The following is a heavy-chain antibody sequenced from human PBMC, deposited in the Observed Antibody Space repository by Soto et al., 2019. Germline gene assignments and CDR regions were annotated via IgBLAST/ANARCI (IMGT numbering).Heavy chain of an antibody. J-gene: IGHJ5*02. CDR2: INAGNGNT. V-gene: IGHV1-3*01. CDR1: GYTFTSYA. D-gene: IGHD3-10*01. Sequence: ASVKVSCKASGYTFTSYAMHWVRQAPGQRLEWMGWINAGNGNTKYSQKFQGRVTITRDTSASTAYMELSSLRSEDTAVYYCAREGYYGSGSYYNSRFFWFDPWGQGTLVTVSS. CDR3: AREGYYGSGSYYNSRFFWFDP.